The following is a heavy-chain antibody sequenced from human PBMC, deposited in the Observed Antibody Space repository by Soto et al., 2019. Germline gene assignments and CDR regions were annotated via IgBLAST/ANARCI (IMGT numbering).Heavy chain of an antibody. CDR1: GGSFNNYC. J-gene: IGHJ4*02. D-gene: IGHD2-15*01. V-gene: IGHV4-34*02. CDR3: ARGAGGQYDAYNSSAH. CDR2: VCTGERT. Sequence: QVRLQQSGAGLVRPSETLSLTCTVYGGSFNNYCWSWIRQRHRKGLEWIGEVCTGERTNYSPTLKPEVRFAVAGSKHQVSLRLTSGTVAATAAYYCARGAGGQYDAYNSSAHWGQGTLVIVAS.